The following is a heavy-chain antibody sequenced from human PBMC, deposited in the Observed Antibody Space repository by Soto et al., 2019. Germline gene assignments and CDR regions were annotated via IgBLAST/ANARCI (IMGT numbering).Heavy chain of an antibody. CDR1: GFTFSSYA. V-gene: IGHV3-23*01. Sequence: GGSLRLSCAASGFTFSSYAMSWVRQAPGKGLEWVSAISGSGGSTYYADSVKGRFTISRDNSKNTLYLQMNSLRAEDTAVYYCATLLGDCSGGSCYWDYFDYWGQGTLVTVSS. CDR3: ATLLGDCSGGSCYWDYFDY. CDR2: ISGSGGST. J-gene: IGHJ4*02. D-gene: IGHD2-15*01.